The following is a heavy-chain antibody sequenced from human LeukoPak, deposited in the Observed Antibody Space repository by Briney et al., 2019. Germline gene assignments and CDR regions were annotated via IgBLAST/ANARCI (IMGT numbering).Heavy chain of an antibody. CDR3: ARRGSSSWYRRNNWFDP. J-gene: IGHJ5*02. CDR1: NYSISSGSY. D-gene: IGHD6-13*01. V-gene: IGHV4-38-2*02. CDR2: IYHSGYT. Sequence: PSETLSLTCIVSNYSISSGSYWTWIRQPPGRGLEWIGGIYHSGYTFYNPSLKSRVTISVDTSKNEFSLKLSSVTAADTAVYYCARRGSSSWYRRNNWFDPWGQGTLVTVSS.